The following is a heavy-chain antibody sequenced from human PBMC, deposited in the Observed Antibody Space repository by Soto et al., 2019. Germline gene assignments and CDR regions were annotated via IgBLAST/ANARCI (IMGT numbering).Heavy chain of an antibody. J-gene: IGHJ3*02. Sequence: EVQLVESGGGLVQPGGSLRLSCAASGFTFSSYAMHWVRQAPGKGLEYVSAISSNGGSTYYANSVKGRFTISRDNSKNTLYLQMGSLRAEDMAVYYCARLRGYCSGGSCYPALGAFDICGQGTMVTVSS. CDR1: GFTFSSYA. V-gene: IGHV3-64*01. CDR2: ISSNGGST. D-gene: IGHD2-15*01. CDR3: ARLRGYCSGGSCYPALGAFDI.